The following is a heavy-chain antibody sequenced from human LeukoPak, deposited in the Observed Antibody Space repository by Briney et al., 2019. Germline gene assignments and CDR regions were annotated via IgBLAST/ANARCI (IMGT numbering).Heavy chain of an antibody. CDR1: GGSISSSSYY. Sequence: SETLSLTCTVSGGSISSSSYYWGWIRQPPGKGLEWIGSIYYSGSTYYNPSLKSRVTISVDTSKNQFSLKLSSVTAADTAVYYCASIAVAGHDAFDIWGQGTMVTVSS. CDR2: IYYSGST. D-gene: IGHD6-19*01. J-gene: IGHJ3*02. V-gene: IGHV4-39*07. CDR3: ASIAVAGHDAFDI.